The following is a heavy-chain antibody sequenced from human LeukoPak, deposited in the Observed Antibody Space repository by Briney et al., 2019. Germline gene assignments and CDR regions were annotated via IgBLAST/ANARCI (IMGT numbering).Heavy chain of an antibody. V-gene: IGHV4-30-4*01. J-gene: IGHJ4*02. CDR3: ARDYYGSGSYWT. Sequence: SETLSHTSTVSGGAISRGDYYWSWIRQPPGKGLEWTGYIYYSGSTYYNPSLKSRVTISVDTSKKQISLKLNSVTAADTAVYYCARDYYGSGSYWTWGQGTLVTVSS. D-gene: IGHD3-10*01. CDR2: IYYSGST. CDR1: GGAISRGDYY.